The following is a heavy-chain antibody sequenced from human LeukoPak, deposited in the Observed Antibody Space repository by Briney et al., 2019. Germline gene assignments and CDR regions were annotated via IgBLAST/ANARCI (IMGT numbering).Heavy chain of an antibody. CDR1: GGTFSSYA. J-gene: IGHJ4*02. D-gene: IGHD2-21*02. V-gene: IGHV1-69*05. CDR3: ARDPTYCGGDCSQYY. CDR2: IIPIFGTA. Sequence: SVKVSCKASGGTFSSYAISWARQAPGQGLEWMGRIIPIFGTANYAQKFQGRVTITTDESTSTAYMELSSLRSEDTAVYYCARDPTYCGGDCSQYYWGQGTLVTVSS.